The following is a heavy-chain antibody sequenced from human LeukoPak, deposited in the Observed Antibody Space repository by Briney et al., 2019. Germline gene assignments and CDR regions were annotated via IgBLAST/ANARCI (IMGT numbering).Heavy chain of an antibody. D-gene: IGHD3-22*01. V-gene: IGHV3-48*04. CDR2: ISSSGSTI. CDR3: ARNYYDSSGYYREESNYFDY. CDR1: GFTFSSYW. J-gene: IGHJ4*02. Sequence: PGGSLRLSCAASGFTFSSYWMSWVRQAPGKGLEWVSYISSSGSTIYYADSVKGRFTISRDNAKNSLYLQMNSLRAEDTAVYYCARNYYDSSGYYREESNYFDYWGQGTLVTVSS.